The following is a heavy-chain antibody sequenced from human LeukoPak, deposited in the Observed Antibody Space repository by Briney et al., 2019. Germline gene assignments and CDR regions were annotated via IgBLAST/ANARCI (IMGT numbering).Heavy chain of an antibody. CDR2: ITTSSSYT. CDR3: ARGSNYLDY. V-gene: IGHV3-21*01. CDR1: GFTFSSYS. D-gene: IGHD3-10*01. Sequence: GGSLRLSCAASGFTFSSYSMNWVRQAPGKGLEWVSSITTSSSYTYSADSAKGRFTISRANPEKSRFLQMDSQRAEDTAVYYCARGSNYLDYWGQGTLVTVSS. J-gene: IGHJ4*02.